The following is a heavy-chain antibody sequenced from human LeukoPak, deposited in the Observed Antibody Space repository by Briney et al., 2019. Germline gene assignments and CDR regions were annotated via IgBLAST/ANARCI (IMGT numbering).Heavy chain of an antibody. Sequence: ASVKVSCKASGGTFSSYAISWVRQAPGQGLEWMGGIIPIFGTANYAQKFQGRVTITTDESTSTAYMELSSLRSEDTAVYYCARDQYRNDILTGYGGHLGDWGQGTLVTVSS. CDR1: GGTFSSYA. J-gene: IGHJ4*02. CDR3: ARDQYRNDILTGYGGHLGD. CDR2: IIPIFGTA. V-gene: IGHV1-69*05. D-gene: IGHD3-9*01.